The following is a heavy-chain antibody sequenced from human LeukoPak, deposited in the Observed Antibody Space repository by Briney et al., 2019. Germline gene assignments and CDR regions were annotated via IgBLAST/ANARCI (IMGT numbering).Heavy chain of an antibody. D-gene: IGHD5-24*01. CDR3: AREVVDGYKTRPPDY. J-gene: IGHJ4*02. CDR1: GGTFSSYA. V-gene: IGHV1-69*04. CDR2: IIPIFGIA. Sequence: ASVKVSCKASGGTFSSYAISWVRQAPGQGLEWMGRIIPIFGIANYVQKFQGRVTITADKSTSTAYMELSSLKSEDTAVYYCAREVVDGYKTRPPDYWGQGTLVTVSS.